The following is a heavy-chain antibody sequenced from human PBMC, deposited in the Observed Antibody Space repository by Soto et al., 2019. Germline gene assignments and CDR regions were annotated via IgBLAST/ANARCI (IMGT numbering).Heavy chain of an antibody. CDR2: ISAYNGNT. D-gene: IGHD3-10*01. V-gene: IGHV1-18*04. J-gene: IGHJ6*02. Sequence: ASVKVSCKASGYTFTSYGISWVRQAPGQGLEWMGWISAYNGNTNYAQKLQGRVTMTTDTSTSTAYMELRSLRSDDTAVYYCARHKYGSGSYYRRGGYGMDVWGQGTTVTVSS. CDR3: ARHKYGSGSYYRRGGYGMDV. CDR1: GYTFTSYG.